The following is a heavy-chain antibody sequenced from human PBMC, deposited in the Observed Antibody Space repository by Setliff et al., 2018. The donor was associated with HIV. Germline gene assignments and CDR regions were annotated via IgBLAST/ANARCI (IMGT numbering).Heavy chain of an antibody. CDR2: TIPIAARP. J-gene: IGHJ4*02. V-gene: IGHV1-69*13. CDR3: ARGFLYGYSRGSFDY. D-gene: IGHD4-4*01. Sequence: SVKVSCKASGYTFNSYAINWVRQAPGHGLEWMGGTIPIAARPTYSQSFQGRVTIVANESTKTAYMELSSLKSEDTAMYYCARGFLYGYSRGSFDYWGQGMLVTVSS. CDR1: GYTFNSYA.